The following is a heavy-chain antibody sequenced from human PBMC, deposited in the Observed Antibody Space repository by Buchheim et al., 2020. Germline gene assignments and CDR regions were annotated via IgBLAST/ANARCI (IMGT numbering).Heavy chain of an antibody. CDR2: INHSGST. CDR1: GGSFSGYY. Sequence: QVQLQQWGAGLLKPSETLSLTCAVYGGSFSGYYWSWIRQPPGKGLEWIGEINHSGSTNYNPSPKSRVTISVDTSKNQYSLQLSSVTAADTAVYYCASSYYYGSGSYRTPRGSGGMDVWGQGTT. V-gene: IGHV4-34*01. CDR3: ASSYYYGSGSYRTPRGSGGMDV. J-gene: IGHJ6*02. D-gene: IGHD3-10*01.